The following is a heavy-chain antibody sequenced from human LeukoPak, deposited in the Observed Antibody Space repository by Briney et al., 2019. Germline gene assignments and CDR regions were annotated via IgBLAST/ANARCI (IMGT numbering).Heavy chain of an antibody. J-gene: IGHJ3*02. CDR2: IYSDGRT. D-gene: IGHD3-22*01. V-gene: IGHV3-53*05. CDR3: ARDRVHTYYYDSSGYSPLSAFDI. Sequence: GGSLRLSCAASGFTVSSNYMSWVRQAPGKGLEWVSVIYSDGRTYYADSVKGRFSISRDNTKGSLFLQLNSLRSEDTAVYYCARDRVHTYYYDSSGYSPLSAFDIWSQGTMVTVSS. CDR1: GFTVSSNY.